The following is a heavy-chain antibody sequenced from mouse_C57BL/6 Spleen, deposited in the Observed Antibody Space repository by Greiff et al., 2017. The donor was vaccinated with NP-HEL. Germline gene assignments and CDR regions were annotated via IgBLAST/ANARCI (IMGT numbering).Heavy chain of an antibody. CDR3: ARCGITTVFDY. J-gene: IGHJ2*01. CDR2: IYPGDGDT. Sequence: VQLQQSGAELVKPGASVKISCKASGYAFSSYWMNWVKQRPGKGLEWIGQIYPGDGDTNYNGKFKGKATLTADKSSSTAYMQLSSLTSEDSAVYFCARCGITTVFDYWGQGTTLTVSS. V-gene: IGHV1-80*01. D-gene: IGHD1-1*01. CDR1: GYAFSSYW.